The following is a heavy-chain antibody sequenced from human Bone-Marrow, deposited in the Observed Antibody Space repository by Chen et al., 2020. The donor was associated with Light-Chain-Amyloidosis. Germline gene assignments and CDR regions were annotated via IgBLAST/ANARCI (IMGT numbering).Heavy chain of an antibody. D-gene: IGHD5-12*01. V-gene: IGHV5-51*01. J-gene: IGHJ4*02. Sequence: IGWVRQMPGKGLEWMGVIYPDDSDARYSPSFEGQVTISADKSITTAYLQWRSLKASDTAMYYCARRRDGYNFDYWGQGTLVIVSS. CDR2: IYPDDSDA. CDR3: ARRRDGYNFDY.